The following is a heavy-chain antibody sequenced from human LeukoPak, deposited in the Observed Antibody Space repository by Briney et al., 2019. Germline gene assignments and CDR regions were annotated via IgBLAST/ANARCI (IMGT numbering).Heavy chain of an antibody. CDR1: GYSISSGYY. CDR2: IYSGGST. J-gene: IGHJ4*02. D-gene: IGHD4-17*01. CDR3: ARDWAPYGDPRGPFDY. V-gene: IGHV3-53*05. Sequence: PSETLSLTCAVSGYSISSGYYWGWIRQPPGKGLEWVSVIYSGGSTYYADSVKGRFTISRDNSKNTLYLQMNSLRAEDTAVYYCARDWAPYGDPRGPFDYWGQGTLVTVSS.